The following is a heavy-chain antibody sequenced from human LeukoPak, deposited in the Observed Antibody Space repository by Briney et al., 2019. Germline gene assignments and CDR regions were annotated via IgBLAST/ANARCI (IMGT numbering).Heavy chain of an antibody. CDR3: SKKGQNDDYGKPD. Sequence: PGRSLRLSCAASGFTFSSYAMHWVRQAPGKGLEWVAVISYDGSNKYYADSVKGRFTISRDNSKNTLYLQMNSLRAEDTAVYYCSKKGQNDDYGKPDWGQGTLVTVSS. J-gene: IGHJ4*02. V-gene: IGHV3-30-3*02. D-gene: IGHD4-17*01. CDR2: ISYDGSNK. CDR1: GFTFSSYA.